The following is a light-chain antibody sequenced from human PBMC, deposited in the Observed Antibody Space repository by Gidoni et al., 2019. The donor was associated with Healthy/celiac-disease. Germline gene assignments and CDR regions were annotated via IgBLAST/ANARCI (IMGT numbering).Light chain of an antibody. CDR3: QVWDSSSDHPV. V-gene: IGLV3-21*04. J-gene: IGLJ3*02. CDR1: NIGSKS. CDR2: YDS. Sequence: GKTARITCGGNNIGSKSVHWYQQKPGQAPVLVIYYDSDRPSGIPERFSGSNSGNTATLTISRVEAGDEADYYCQVWDSSSDHPVFGGGTKLTVL.